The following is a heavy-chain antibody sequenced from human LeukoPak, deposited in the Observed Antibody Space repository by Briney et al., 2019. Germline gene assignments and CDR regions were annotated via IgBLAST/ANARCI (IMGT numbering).Heavy chain of an antibody. Sequence: ASVKVSCKASGYTFTNNFMHWVRQAPAQGLEGMGIINPSGDNTWYAQKFQGRVTMTRDMATRTDYMEVSSLRSEDTAVYYCARDNSVGDSAWWFDPWGQGTLVTVSS. D-gene: IGHD5-12*01. V-gene: IGHV1-46*01. CDR1: GYTFTNNF. CDR3: ARDNSVGDSAWWFDP. J-gene: IGHJ5*02. CDR2: INPSGDNT.